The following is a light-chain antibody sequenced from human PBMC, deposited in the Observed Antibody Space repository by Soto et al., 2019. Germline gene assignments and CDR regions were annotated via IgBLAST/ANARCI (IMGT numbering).Light chain of an antibody. J-gene: IGKJ1*01. CDR3: LQYHYWWT. V-gene: IGKV3-15*01. CDR1: QSISNN. Sequence: RVINPVPATLSLSPREKDTLSYRASQSISNNFAWFQQKPGRVPRLLIYGASNRATGVSARFSGSGSGTEFTLTISSLQSEDFAVYYCLQYHYWWTFGQGTKVDI. CDR2: GAS.